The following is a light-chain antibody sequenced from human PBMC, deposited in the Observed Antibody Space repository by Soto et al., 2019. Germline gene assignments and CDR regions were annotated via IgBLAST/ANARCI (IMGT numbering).Light chain of an antibody. CDR2: HVS. J-gene: IGLJ1*01. CDR1: SSDFGGYNY. Sequence: QSVLTQPASVSGSPGQSITISCTGTSSDFGGYNYVSWYQQYPGKVPKLLIYHVSNRPSGVSNRFSGSKSGNTASLTISGLQAEDEADYFCTSYTRDNLYVFGTGTNVTVL. CDR3: TSYTRDNLYV. V-gene: IGLV2-14*03.